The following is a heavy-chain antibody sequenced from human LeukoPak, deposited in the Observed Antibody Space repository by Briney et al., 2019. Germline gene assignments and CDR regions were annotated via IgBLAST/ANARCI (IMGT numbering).Heavy chain of an antibody. D-gene: IGHD3-10*01. J-gene: IGHJ3*02. CDR1: GYTFTSYG. CDR2: ISAYNGNT. Sequence: GASVKVSCKASGYTFTSYGISRVRQAPGQGLEWMGWISAYNGNTNYAQKLQGRVTMTTDTSTSTAYMELRSLRSDDTAVYYCARERIELLWFGELSDDAFDIWGQGTMVTVSS. CDR3: ARERIELLWFGELSDDAFDI. V-gene: IGHV1-18*01.